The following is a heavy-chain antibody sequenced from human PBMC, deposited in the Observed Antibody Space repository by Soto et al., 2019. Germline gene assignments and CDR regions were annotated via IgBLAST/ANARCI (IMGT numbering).Heavy chain of an antibody. CDR2: IYHSGST. CDR3: ARDLPAANSLADL. J-gene: IGHJ2*01. Sequence: QLQLQESGSGRVKPSQTLSLTCAVSGGSISSGGYSWSWLRQPPGKGLEWIGYIYHSGSTYYNPSRKSRVTISVDRSKNQFSLKLSSVTAADTAVYYCARDLPAANSLADLWGRGTLVTVSS. CDR1: GGSISSGGYS. D-gene: IGHD2-2*01. V-gene: IGHV4-30-2*01.